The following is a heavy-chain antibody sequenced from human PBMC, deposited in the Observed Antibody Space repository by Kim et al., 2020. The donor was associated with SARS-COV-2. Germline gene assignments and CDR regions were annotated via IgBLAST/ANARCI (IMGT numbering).Heavy chain of an antibody. CDR2: GST. V-gene: IGHV3-23*01. J-gene: IGHJ4*02. D-gene: IGHD2-15*01. CDR3: ASGGGRFDY. Sequence: GSTYYANSLKGRFTISIDNSKNPLYLQMNSLRAEDTAVYDCASGGGRFDYWGQGTLVTVSS.